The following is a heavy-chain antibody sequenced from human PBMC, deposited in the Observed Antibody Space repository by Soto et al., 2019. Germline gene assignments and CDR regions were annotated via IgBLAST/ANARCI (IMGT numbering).Heavy chain of an antibody. CDR1: GYSISSGYY. CDR3: ARVGPWVPYYYDSSPYTFENWFDP. CDR2: IYHGGST. J-gene: IGHJ5*02. D-gene: IGHD3-22*01. V-gene: IGHV4-38-2*01. Sequence: SETLSLTCAVSGYSISSGYYWGWLRQPPGKGLEWIGGIYHGGSTYYNPSLNSRVTLSIDMTNNHVSLILNSVTAADTAVYYCARVGPWVPYYYDSSPYTFENWFDPWGQGTLVTVSS.